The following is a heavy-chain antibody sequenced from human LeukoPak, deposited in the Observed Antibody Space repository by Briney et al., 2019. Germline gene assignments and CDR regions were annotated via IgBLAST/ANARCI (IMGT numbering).Heavy chain of an antibody. CDR2: ISYDGSNK. J-gene: IGHJ5*02. CDR1: GFTFSSYA. CDR3: ARDKHGIDSGERFAP. Sequence: PGGSLRLSCAASGFTFSSYAMDWVRQAPGKGLEWVAVISYDGSNKYYADSVKGRFTISRDNSKNTLYLQMNSLRAEDTAVYYCARDKHGIDSGERFAPWGQGTLVTVSS. D-gene: IGHD4-17*01. V-gene: IGHV3-30-3*01.